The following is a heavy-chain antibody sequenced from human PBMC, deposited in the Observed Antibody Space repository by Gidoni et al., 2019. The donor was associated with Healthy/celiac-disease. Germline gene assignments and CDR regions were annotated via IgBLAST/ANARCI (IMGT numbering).Heavy chain of an antibody. Sequence: QVQLVESGGGVVQPGRSLRLSCAASGFTFSSYGMHWVRQAPGKGLEWVAVISYDGSNKYYADSVKGRFTISRDNSKNTLYLQMNSLRAEDTAVYYCAKDARRRGVGVEDYWGQGTLVTVSS. J-gene: IGHJ4*02. CDR2: ISYDGSNK. CDR1: GFTFSSYG. D-gene: IGHD1-26*01. CDR3: AKDARRRGVGVEDY. V-gene: IGHV3-30*18.